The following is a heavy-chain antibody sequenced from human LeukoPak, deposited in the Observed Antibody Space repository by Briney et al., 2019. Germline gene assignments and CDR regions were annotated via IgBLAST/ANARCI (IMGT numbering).Heavy chain of an antibody. V-gene: IGHV4-30-4*01. CDR1: GGSISSGDYY. J-gene: IGHJ4*02. CDR2: IYYSGST. D-gene: IGHD3-9*01. CDR3: ARERESNLTGYYPSYFDY. Sequence: SETLSLTCTVSGGSISSGDYYWSWIRRPPGKGLEWIGYIYYSGSTYYNPSLKSRVTISVDTSKNQFPLKLSSVTAADTAVYYCARERESNLTGYYPSYFDYWGQGTLVTVSS.